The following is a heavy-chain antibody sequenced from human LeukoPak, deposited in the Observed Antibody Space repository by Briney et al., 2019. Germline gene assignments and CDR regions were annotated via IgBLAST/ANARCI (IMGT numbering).Heavy chain of an antibody. J-gene: IGHJ3*01. CDR3: ASAIAIPAWAFDL. CDR2: IYYSGTT. Sequence: PSETLSLTCTVSGGSIRSYYWSWIRQPPGKGLEWIGYIYYSGTTNYNPSLKSRVTISLDTSKNQFSLKLNSVTAADTALYYCASAIAIPAWAFDLWGQGTVVTVSS. CDR1: GGSIRSYY. V-gene: IGHV4-59*01. D-gene: IGHD6-13*01.